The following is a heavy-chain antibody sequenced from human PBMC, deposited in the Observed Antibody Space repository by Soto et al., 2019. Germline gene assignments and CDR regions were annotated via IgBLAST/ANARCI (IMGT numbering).Heavy chain of an antibody. J-gene: IGHJ5*01. D-gene: IGHD2-15*01. Sequence: EVQLVQSGAEVKKPGDSLKISCEGSGYMFYGYWIGWVRQMPGKGLEWMGIIYPDNSDTRYSPSFQGQVTLSAAKSINTAYLQWSTLKASDTAMYYCARCGEAALSHDWFDSWGQGTMVTVSS. CDR1: GYMFYGYW. V-gene: IGHV5-51*03. CDR2: IYPDNSDT. CDR3: ARCGEAALSHDWFDS.